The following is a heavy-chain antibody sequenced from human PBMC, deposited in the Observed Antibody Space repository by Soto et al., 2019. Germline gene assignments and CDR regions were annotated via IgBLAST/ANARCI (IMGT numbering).Heavy chain of an antibody. CDR3: AREGVAPYYYYGMDV. D-gene: IGHD5-12*01. CDR1: GYTFTSYD. Sequence: GASVKVSCKASGYTFTSYDINWVRQATGQGLEWMGWMNPNSGNTGYAQKFQGRVTMTRNTSISTAYMELSSLRSEDTAVYYCAREGVAPYYYYGMDVWGQGTTVTVSS. V-gene: IGHV1-8*01. J-gene: IGHJ6*02. CDR2: MNPNSGNT.